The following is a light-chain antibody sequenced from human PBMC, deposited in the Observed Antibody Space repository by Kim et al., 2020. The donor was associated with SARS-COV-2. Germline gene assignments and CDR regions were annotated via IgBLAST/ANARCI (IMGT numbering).Light chain of an antibody. Sequence: DVVMTQSPDSLAVSLGERVTINCKSSQTVLHRSNNKNYLAWYKQNPGHPPKLLIYWASTRQSGVPDRFSGSGSATDFTLTISSLQAEDLAVYYCQQYYSSPLTFGGGTKVDIK. CDR3: QQYYSSPLT. J-gene: IGKJ4*01. CDR2: WAS. CDR1: QTVLHRSNNKNY. V-gene: IGKV4-1*01.